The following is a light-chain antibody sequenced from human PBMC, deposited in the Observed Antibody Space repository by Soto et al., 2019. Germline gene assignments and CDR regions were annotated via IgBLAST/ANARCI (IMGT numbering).Light chain of an antibody. CDR3: CSYADSLTFI. Sequence: QSALTQPRSVSGSPGQSVSISCTGTSNDVGGHNYVSWYQHHPGKAPKLIIYNVNERPSGVPDRFSGSKSGNTASLTISGIQAEDEAAYHCCSYADSLTFIFGGGTKLTVL. CDR2: NVN. CDR1: SNDVGGHNY. J-gene: IGLJ2*01. V-gene: IGLV2-11*01.